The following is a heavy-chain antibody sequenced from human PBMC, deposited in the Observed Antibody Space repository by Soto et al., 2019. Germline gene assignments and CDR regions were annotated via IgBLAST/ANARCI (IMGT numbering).Heavy chain of an antibody. CDR1: GFTFSSYA. V-gene: IGHV3-23*01. D-gene: IGHD3-22*01. CDR2: ISGSGGST. J-gene: IGHJ4*02. Sequence: GGSLRLSCAASGFTFSSYAMSWVRQAPGKGLEWVSAISGSGGSTYYADSVKGRFTISRDNSKNTLYLQMYSLRAEDTAVYYCAKGKNYYDSSGYYVGQGPLHYRCQGPLVTVSS. CDR3: AKGKNYYDSSGYYVGQGPLHY.